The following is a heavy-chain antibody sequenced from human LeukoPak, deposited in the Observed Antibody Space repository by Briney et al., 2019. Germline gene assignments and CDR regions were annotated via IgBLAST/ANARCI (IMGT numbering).Heavy chain of an antibody. J-gene: IGHJ3*02. Sequence: PSETLSLTCTVSGGSTSSYYWSWIRQPPGKGLEWIGYIYYSGSTNYNPSLKSRVTISVDTSKNQFSLKLSSVTAADTAVYYCARGAQLLRPTSVEGAFDIWGQGTMVTASS. D-gene: IGHD2-2*01. V-gene: IGHV4-59*01. CDR1: GGSTSSYY. CDR3: ARGAQLLRPTSVEGAFDI. CDR2: IYYSGST.